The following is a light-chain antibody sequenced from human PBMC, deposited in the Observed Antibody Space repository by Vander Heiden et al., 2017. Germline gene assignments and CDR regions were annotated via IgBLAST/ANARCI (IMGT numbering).Light chain of an antibody. CDR1: QNIIRW. J-gene: IGKJ1*01. V-gene: IGKV1-5*03. CDR2: KAS. Sequence: IQMTQSPSTLSASVGDRVTITCRASQNIIRWVAWYQQKPGEAPNLLISKASSLESGVPSRFSGSGSGTEFTLTISSLQPDDSATYYCQPFASYSWTFGQGTKVEI. CDR3: QPFASYSWT.